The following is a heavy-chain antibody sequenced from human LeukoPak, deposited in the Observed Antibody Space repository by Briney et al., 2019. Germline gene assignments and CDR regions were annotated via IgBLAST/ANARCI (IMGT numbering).Heavy chain of an antibody. CDR2: IYHSGST. J-gene: IGHJ4*02. V-gene: IGHV4-38-2*02. Sequence: SETLFLTCTVSGYSISSGYYWGWVRQPPGKGLEWIGSIYHSGSTYYNPSLKSRVTISVDTSKNQFSLKLSSVTAADTAVYYCARDWNYYDSSGQVYYFDYWGQGTLVTVSS. CDR1: GYSISSGYY. D-gene: IGHD3-22*01. CDR3: ARDWNYYDSSGQVYYFDY.